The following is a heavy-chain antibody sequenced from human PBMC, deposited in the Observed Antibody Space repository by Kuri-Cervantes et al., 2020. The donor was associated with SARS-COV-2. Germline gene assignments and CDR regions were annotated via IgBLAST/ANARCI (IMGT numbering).Heavy chain of an antibody. CDR2: MSGGGSSGTNT. Sequence: GESLKISCVASGFTFSTYAMNWVRQAPGKGLEWVSAMSGGGSSGTNTYYADSVKGRFTISRDNSKNTLYLQMNSLRAEDTAVYYCAKRDLYCSSTSCYAGAFDYWGQGTLVTVSS. CDR3: AKRDLYCSSTSCYAGAFDY. D-gene: IGHD2-2*01. CDR1: GFTFSTYA. V-gene: IGHV3-23*01. J-gene: IGHJ4*02.